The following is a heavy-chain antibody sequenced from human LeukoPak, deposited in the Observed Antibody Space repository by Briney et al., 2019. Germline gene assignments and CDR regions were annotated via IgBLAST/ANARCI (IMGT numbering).Heavy chain of an antibody. CDR1: GYTFTSYG. V-gene: IGHV1-18*01. CDR3: ARGSSGWYIGWFDP. CDR2: ISAYNGNT. Sequence: ASVKVSCKASGYTFTSYGISWVRQAPGQGLEWIEWISAYNGNTNYAQKLQGRVTMTTDTSTSTAYMELRSLRSDDTAVYYCARGSSGWYIGWFDPWGQGTLVTVSS. D-gene: IGHD6-19*01. J-gene: IGHJ5*02.